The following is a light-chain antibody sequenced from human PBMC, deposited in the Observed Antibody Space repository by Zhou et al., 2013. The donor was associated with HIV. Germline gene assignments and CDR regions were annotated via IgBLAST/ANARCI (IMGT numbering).Light chain of an antibody. V-gene: IGLV2-14*03. Sequence: QSALTQPASVSGSPGQSITISCTGTSSDIGAYNYVSWYQQHPGKAPKLMISDVSKRPSGVSNRFSGSKSGNTASLTISGLQAEDEADYYCSSYTSSSSSTVFGGGTKLTVL. CDR2: DVS. CDR3: SSYTSSSSSTV. CDR1: SSDIGAYNY. J-gene: IGLJ2*01.